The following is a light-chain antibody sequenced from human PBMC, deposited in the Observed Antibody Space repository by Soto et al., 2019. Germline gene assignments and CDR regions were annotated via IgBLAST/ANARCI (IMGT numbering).Light chain of an antibody. Sequence: EIVLTQSPVTLSLSPGERATLSCRASQIVGKNYLAWYQQKPGQAPRLLIYGASNRATGIPDRFSGSGSGTDFTLTISRLEPEDFAVYYCQQYGSSGTFGQGTKVDIK. J-gene: IGKJ1*01. CDR2: GAS. V-gene: IGKV3-20*01. CDR3: QQYGSSGT. CDR1: QIVGKNY.